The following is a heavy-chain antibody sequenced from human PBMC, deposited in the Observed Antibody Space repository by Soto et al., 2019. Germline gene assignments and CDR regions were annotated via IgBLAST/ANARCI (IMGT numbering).Heavy chain of an antibody. Sequence: GGSLRLSCAASGFTFSSYAMSWVRQAPGKGLEWVSAISGSGGSTYYADSVKGRFTISRDNSKNTLYLQMNSLRAEDTAVYYCAKDDRIAVAGASFGRHYGMDVWGQGTTVTVSS. CDR3: AKDDRIAVAGASFGRHYGMDV. V-gene: IGHV3-23*01. J-gene: IGHJ6*02. CDR2: ISGSGGST. CDR1: GFTFSSYA. D-gene: IGHD6-19*01.